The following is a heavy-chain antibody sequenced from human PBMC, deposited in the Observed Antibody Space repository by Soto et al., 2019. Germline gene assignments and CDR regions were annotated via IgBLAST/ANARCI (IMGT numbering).Heavy chain of an antibody. J-gene: IGHJ6*02. CDR3: ARGVTTYYDFWSGQPAPANAWRLIYGMDV. CDR1: GFTFSSYS. Sequence: GGSLRLSCAASGFTFSSYSMNWVRQAPGKGLEWVSSISSSSSYIYYADSVKGRFTISRDNAKDSLYLQMNSLRAEDTAVYYCARGVTTYYDFWSGQPAPANAWRLIYGMDVWGQGTTVTVSS. V-gene: IGHV3-21*01. CDR2: ISSSSSYI. D-gene: IGHD3-3*01.